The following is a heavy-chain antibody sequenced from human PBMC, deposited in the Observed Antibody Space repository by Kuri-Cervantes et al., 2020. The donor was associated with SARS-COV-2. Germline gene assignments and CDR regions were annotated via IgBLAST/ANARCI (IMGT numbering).Heavy chain of an antibody. J-gene: IGHJ6*02. V-gene: IGHV4-34*01. CDR2: INHSGST. Sequence: GSLRLSCAVYGGSFSGYYWSWIRRPPGKGLEWIGEINHSGSTNYNPSLKSRVTISVDTSKNQFSLKLSSVTAADTAVYYCARGLSKRITIFGVVITGSYYGMDVWGQGTTVTVSS. CDR1: GGSFSGYY. D-gene: IGHD3-3*01. CDR3: ARGLSKRITIFGVVITGSYYGMDV.